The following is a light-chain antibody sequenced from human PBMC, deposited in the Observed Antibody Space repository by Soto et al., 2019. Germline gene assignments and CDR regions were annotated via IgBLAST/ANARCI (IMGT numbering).Light chain of an antibody. CDR2: DAY. CDR3: QQRSAWPLT. V-gene: IGKV3-11*01. Sequence: EVVLTQSPATLSLSPGERATLSCRASQSVSSYLAWYQQKLGQAPRLLISDAYNRAAGVPARFSGSGSGADLTLTISSLEPEDFAVYYCQQRSAWPLTFGGGTKVDIK. CDR1: QSVSSY. J-gene: IGKJ4*01.